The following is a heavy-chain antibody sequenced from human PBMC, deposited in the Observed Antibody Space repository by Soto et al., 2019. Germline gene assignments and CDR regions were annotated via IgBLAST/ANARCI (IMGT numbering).Heavy chain of an antibody. J-gene: IGHJ6*02. D-gene: IGHD2-21*01. CDR3: AASCVGCGGFNYYGMDV. V-gene: IGHV4-31*03. CDR2: IYYSGST. Sequence: QVQLQESGPGLVKPSQTLSLTCTVSGGSISSGGYYWSWIRQHPGKGLEWIGYIYYSGSTYYNPSRKSRVTESVYTSKNRFSLKLGSVTAADTAVYYCAASCVGCGGFNYYGMDVWGQGTTVTVSS. CDR1: GGSISSGGYY.